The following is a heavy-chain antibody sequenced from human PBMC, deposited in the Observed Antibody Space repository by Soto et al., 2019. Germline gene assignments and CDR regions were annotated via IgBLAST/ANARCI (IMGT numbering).Heavy chain of an antibody. CDR1: GFTFSSYG. Sequence: QVQLVESGGGVVQPGRSLRLSCAASGFTFSSYGMHWVRQAPGKGLEWVAVIWYDGSNKYYADSVKGRFTISRDNSKNPLYLQMNSLRAEDTAVYYCARGGKWLVNYFDYWGQGTLFTVSS. V-gene: IGHV3-33*01. CDR2: IWYDGSNK. CDR3: ARGGKWLVNYFDY. D-gene: IGHD6-19*01. J-gene: IGHJ4*02.